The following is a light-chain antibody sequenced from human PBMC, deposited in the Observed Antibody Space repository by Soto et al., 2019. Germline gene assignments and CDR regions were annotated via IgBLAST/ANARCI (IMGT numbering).Light chain of an antibody. CDR1: SSDVGGYNY. CDR3: NSYTTSNTRQIV. J-gene: IGLJ1*01. Sequence: QSVLTQPASVSGSPGQSITISCTGTSSDVGGYNYVSWYQQHPGKAPKFMIYDVSNRPSGVSTRFSGSKSGNTASLTISGLLAEDEADYYCNSYTTSNTRQIVFGTGTKVTVL. CDR2: DVS. V-gene: IGLV2-14*01.